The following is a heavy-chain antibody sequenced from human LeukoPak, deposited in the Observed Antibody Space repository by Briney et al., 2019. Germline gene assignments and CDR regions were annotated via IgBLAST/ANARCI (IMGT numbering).Heavy chain of an antibody. Sequence: GGSLRLSCAASGFTFHTYTMHWVRQPPGRGLERISLISWDGGITDYADSVKGRFTISRDNSKYSLTLQMNSLRTEDTALYYCAKDIGISSSRTPDYWGQGTLVTVSS. CDR3: AKDIGISSSRTPDY. J-gene: IGHJ4*02. CDR2: ISWDGGIT. D-gene: IGHD6-6*01. V-gene: IGHV3-43*01. CDR1: GFTFHTYT.